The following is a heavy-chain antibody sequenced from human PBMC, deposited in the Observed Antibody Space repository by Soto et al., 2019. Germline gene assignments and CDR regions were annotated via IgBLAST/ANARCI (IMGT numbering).Heavy chain of an antibody. V-gene: IGHV5-10-1*01. CDR2: IDPSDSYT. CDR1: GYSFTSYW. Sequence: PGESLKISCKGSGYSFTSYWISWVRQMPGKGLEWMGRIDPSDSYTNYSPSFQGHVTISADKSISTAYLQWSSLKASDTAMYYCARRSSSVGGGSYYYYGMDVWGQGTTVTVSS. J-gene: IGHJ6*02. CDR3: ARRSSSVGGGSYYYYGMDV. D-gene: IGHD6-6*01.